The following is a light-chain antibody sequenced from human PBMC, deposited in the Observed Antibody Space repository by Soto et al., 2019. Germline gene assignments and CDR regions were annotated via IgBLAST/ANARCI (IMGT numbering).Light chain of an antibody. Sequence: DIVMTQSPDSLAVSLGERATINCKSSQSVLYSSNNKYYLAWYQQRPGQPPNLLIYWASTRESGVPDRFSDSGSGTDFTLTISSLQAKDVAIYYCQQYFSFPWTFGQGTKVEIK. CDR2: WAS. CDR1: QSVLYSSNNKYY. J-gene: IGKJ1*01. CDR3: QQYFSFPWT. V-gene: IGKV4-1*01.